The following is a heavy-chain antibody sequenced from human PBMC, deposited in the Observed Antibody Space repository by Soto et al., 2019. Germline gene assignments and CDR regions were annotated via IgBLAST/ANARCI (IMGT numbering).Heavy chain of an antibody. V-gene: IGHV3-30*18. CDR1: GFTFSSYG. D-gene: IGHD5-18*01. CDR2: ISYDGSNT. CDR3: ANDYIRWIPLWLPEY. Sequence: QVQLVESGGGVVQPGRSLRLSCAASGFTFSSYGMHWVRQAPGKGLEWVAVISYDGSNTYYADSVKGRFTISRDNSKNTLYLQMNSLRAEDTAVYYCANDYIRWIPLWLPEYWGQGTMVTVSS. J-gene: IGHJ4*02.